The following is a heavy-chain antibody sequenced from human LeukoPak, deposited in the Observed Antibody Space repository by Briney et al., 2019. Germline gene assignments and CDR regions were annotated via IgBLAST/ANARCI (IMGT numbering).Heavy chain of an antibody. CDR1: GGSSSGSSYY. CDR2: IYYSGST. V-gene: IGHV4-30-4*08. D-gene: IGHD6-13*01. CDR3: ARSPKWAAAARDWFDP. Sequence: PSETLSLTCTVSGGSSSGSSYYWGWIRQPPGKGLEWIGYIYYSGSTYYNPSLKSRVTISVDTSKNQFSLKLSSVTAADTAVYYCARSPKWAAAARDWFDPWGQGTLVTVSS. J-gene: IGHJ5*02.